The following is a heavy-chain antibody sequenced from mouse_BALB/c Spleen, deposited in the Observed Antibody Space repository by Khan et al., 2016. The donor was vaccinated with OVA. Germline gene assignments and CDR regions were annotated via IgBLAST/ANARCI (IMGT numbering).Heavy chain of an antibody. CDR3: TRTGNYRDYFDY. CDR2: ILPGSGST. CDR1: GYTFSSYW. J-gene: IGHJ2*01. V-gene: IGHV1-9*01. Sequence: QIQLVQSGAELMKPGASVKISCKATGYTFSSYWKEWVKQRPGHGLEWIGEILPGSGSTNYNEKFKGKATFTADTSSNTAYMQLNSLTSEDSAVYYCTRTGNYRDYFDYWGQGTTLTVSS. D-gene: IGHD2-1*01.